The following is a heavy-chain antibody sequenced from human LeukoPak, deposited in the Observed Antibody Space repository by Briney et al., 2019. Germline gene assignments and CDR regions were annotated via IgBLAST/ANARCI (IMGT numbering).Heavy chain of an antibody. CDR3: ARDFAVAGTAGY. Sequence: ASVKVSCKASGYILTSYGINWVRQAPGQGLEWMGWISAYSGSTNYAQKLQGRVTMTTDTSTTTAYMELRSLRSDDTAVYYCARDFAVAGTAGYWGQGTLVTVSS. J-gene: IGHJ4*02. V-gene: IGHV1-18*01. D-gene: IGHD6-19*01. CDR1: GYILTSYG. CDR2: ISAYSGST.